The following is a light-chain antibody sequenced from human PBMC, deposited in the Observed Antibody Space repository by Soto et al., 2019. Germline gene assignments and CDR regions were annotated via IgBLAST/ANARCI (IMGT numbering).Light chain of an antibody. Sequence: QSALTQPASVSGSPGQSITISCTGTSSDVGGSNYVSWYQQHPGRAPKLIISDVSNRPSGVSDRFSGSKSGNTASLTISGLQAEDEADYYCSSYTTSRVPVFGGGTKLTVL. CDR3: SSYTTSRVPV. J-gene: IGLJ2*01. CDR1: SSDVGGSNY. V-gene: IGLV2-14*03. CDR2: DVS.